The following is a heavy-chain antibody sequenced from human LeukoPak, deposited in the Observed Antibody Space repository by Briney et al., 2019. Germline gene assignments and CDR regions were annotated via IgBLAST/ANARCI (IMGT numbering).Heavy chain of an antibody. CDR2: INHSGST. CDR3: ARARIAAGYRYYYYYMDV. CDR1: GGSFSGYY. V-gene: IGHV4-34*01. Sequence: SETLSLTCAVYGGSFSGYYWSWIRQPPGKGLEWIGEINHSGSTNYNPSLKSRVTISVDTSKNQFSLKLSSVTAADTAVYYCARARIAAGYRYYYYYMDVRGKGTTVTVSS. J-gene: IGHJ6*03. D-gene: IGHD6-13*01.